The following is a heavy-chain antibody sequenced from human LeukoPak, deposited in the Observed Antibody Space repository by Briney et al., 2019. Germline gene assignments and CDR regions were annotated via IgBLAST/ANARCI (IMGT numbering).Heavy chain of an antibody. J-gene: IGHJ4*02. CDR3: ARDQMGATIFDY. CDR2: IYTSGST. D-gene: IGHD1-26*01. V-gene: IGHV4-61*02. CDR1: GGSISSGGYY. Sequence: PSQTLSLTCTVSGGSISSGGYYWSWIRQPPGKGLEWIGRIYTSGSTNYNPSLKSRVTMSVDTSKNQFFLKLSSVTAADTAVYYCARDQMGATIFDYWGQGTLVTVSS.